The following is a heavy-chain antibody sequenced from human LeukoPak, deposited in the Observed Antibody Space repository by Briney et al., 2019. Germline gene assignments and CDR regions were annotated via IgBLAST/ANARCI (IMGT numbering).Heavy chain of an antibody. J-gene: IGHJ4*02. CDR1: GFTFSSYG. CDR2: ISSSSSYI. V-gene: IGHV3-21*01. CDR3: ARIYGSGSPSFDY. Sequence: GGSPRLSCAASGFTFSSYGMNWVRQAPGKGLEWVSSISSSSSYIYYADSVKGRFTISRDNAKNSLYLQMNSLRAEDTAVYYCARIYGSGSPSFDYWGQGTLVTVSS. D-gene: IGHD3-10*01.